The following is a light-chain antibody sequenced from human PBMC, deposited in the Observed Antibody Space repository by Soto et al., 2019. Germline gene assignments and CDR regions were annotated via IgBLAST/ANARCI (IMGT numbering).Light chain of an antibody. J-gene: IGKJ1*01. V-gene: IGKV1-39*01. Sequence: DVQMTQSPSSLSASVGDRVTITCRASQSISSYLNWYQQKPGKAPKLLIYAASSLQSGVPSRFGGSGSGTDFTLTISSLQPEDFATYFCQQTYSTPRTFAQGTKVDIK. CDR3: QQTYSTPRT. CDR1: QSISSY. CDR2: AAS.